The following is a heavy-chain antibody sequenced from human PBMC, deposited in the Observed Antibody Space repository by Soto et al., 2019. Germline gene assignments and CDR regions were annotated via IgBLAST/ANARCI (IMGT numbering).Heavy chain of an antibody. V-gene: IGHV3-23*01. Sequence: PGGSLRLSCAASRFTFRSFGMGWVRQPPGKGLEWVSSVSAVGANTYYADSVKGRFTISRDNSKNTLYLQMNSLRAEDTAVYYCVKDRDIVVVIDATATGAFDIWGQGTMVTVSS. CDR1: RFTFRSFG. CDR3: VKDRDIVVVIDATATGAFDI. J-gene: IGHJ3*02. CDR2: VSAVGANT. D-gene: IGHD2-21*01.